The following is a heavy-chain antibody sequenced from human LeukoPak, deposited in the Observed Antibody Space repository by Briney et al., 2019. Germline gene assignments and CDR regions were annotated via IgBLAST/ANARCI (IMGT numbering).Heavy chain of an antibody. J-gene: IGHJ4*02. Sequence: GGSLRLSCAPSGFTVSSKYMSLVRQAPGKGLEWISVIYSGGSTYYADSVKARFTISRDNSKNALYLQMNGLRAEDTAVYYCARGCSSTSCYGFDYWGQGTLVTVSS. D-gene: IGHD2-2*01. V-gene: IGHV3-53*01. CDR2: IYSGGST. CDR1: GFTVSSKY. CDR3: ARGCSSTSCYGFDY.